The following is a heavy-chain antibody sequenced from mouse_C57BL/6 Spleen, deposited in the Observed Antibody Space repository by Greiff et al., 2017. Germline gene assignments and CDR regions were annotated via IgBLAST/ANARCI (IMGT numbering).Heavy chain of an antibody. CDR1: GFTFSDYG. D-gene: IGHD1-1*01. J-gene: IGHJ2*01. CDR2: ISSGSSTI. Sequence: EVQRVESGGGLVKPGGSLKLPCAASGFTFSDYGMHWVRQAPEKGLEWVAYISSGSSTIYYADTVKGRFTSSRDNAKNTLFLQMTSLRSEDTAMYYCARGTTVVYFDYWGQGTTLTVSS. CDR3: ARGTTVVYFDY. V-gene: IGHV5-17*01.